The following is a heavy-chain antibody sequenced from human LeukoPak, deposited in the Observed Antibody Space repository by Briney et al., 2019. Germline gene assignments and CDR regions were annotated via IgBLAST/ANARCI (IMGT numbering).Heavy chain of an antibody. J-gene: IGHJ5*02. CDR3: ARGGGSYLGWFDP. Sequence: SETLSLTCSVSGGSITGFYWSWIRQPPGKGLEWIGYSYYSGITDYNPSLKSRVTISVDTSKSQFSLTLSSVTAADTAVYYCARGGGSYLGWFDPWGQGTLVTVSS. V-gene: IGHV4-59*01. CDR1: GGSITGFY. D-gene: IGHD1-26*01. CDR2: SYYSGIT.